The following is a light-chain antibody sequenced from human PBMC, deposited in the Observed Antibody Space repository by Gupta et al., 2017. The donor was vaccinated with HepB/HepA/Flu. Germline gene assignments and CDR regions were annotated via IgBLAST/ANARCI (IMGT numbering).Light chain of an antibody. CDR2: DAS. CDR1: QDINNY. CDR3: QQDDSLPLT. Sequence: DIKMTQSPSSLSSSVGDRVTITCQASQDINNYLSWFQQKPGKPPKRLIYDASALETGVPSRFTGRGSETFFTFTITSLQPEDFATYYCQQDDSLPLTFGGGTKVEIK. J-gene: IGKJ4*01. V-gene: IGKV1-33*01.